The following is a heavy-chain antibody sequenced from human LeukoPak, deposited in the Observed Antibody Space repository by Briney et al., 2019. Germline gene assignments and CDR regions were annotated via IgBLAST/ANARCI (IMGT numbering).Heavy chain of an antibody. CDR2: ISSSGSTI. J-gene: IGHJ5*02. V-gene: IGHV3-11*01. CDR3: AKDQYYYGSGSYPIDP. CDR1: GFTFSDYY. Sequence: GGSLRLSCAASGFTFSDYYMSWIRQAPGKGLEWVSYISSSGSTIYYADSVKGRFTISRDNAKNSLYLQMNSLRAEDTAVYYCAKDQYYYGSGSYPIDPWGQGTLVTVSS. D-gene: IGHD3-10*01.